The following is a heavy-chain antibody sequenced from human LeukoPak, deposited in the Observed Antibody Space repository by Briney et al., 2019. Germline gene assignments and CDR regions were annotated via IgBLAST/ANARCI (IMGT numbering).Heavy chain of an antibody. J-gene: IGHJ4*02. D-gene: IGHD3-22*01. CDR2: ISAYNGNT. CDR1: GYTFTSYG. V-gene: IGHV1-18*01. Sequence: GASVKVSCKASGYTFTSYGISWVRQAPGQGLEWMGWISAYNGNTNYAQKLQGRVTMTTDTSTSTAYMELRSLRSDDTAVYYCARDLIDRIDSSGYYPYYFDYWGQGTLVTVSS. CDR3: ARDLIDRIDSSGYYPYYFDY.